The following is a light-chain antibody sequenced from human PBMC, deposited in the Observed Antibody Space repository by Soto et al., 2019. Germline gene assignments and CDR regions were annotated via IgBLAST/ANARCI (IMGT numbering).Light chain of an antibody. J-gene: IGKJ5*01. CDR3: QQYENLPT. V-gene: IGKV1-33*01. Sequence: DMQMTQSPSSLSASVGNNDTITCQASQNINIYLNRYQQKPGRAPKLLIYDASNLEAGVPSRFRGSGSGTDFTFTISRLQPEDIATYYCQQYENLPTFGQGTRLEI. CDR2: DAS. CDR1: QNINIY.